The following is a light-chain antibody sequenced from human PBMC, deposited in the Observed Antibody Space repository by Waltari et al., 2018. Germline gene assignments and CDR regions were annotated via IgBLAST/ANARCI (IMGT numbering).Light chain of an antibody. CDR3: SSRDSSGNVWV. J-gene: IGLJ3*02. Sequence: SSELTQDPAVSVALGQTVRITCQGDSLRSYYASWYQQKPGQGPVVVMYGKNDRPPGIPDRFSCSNSGETASLTSAGAQAEDEADYYCSSRDSSGNVWVFGGGTKLTVL. V-gene: IGLV3-19*01. CDR1: SLRSYY. CDR2: GKN.